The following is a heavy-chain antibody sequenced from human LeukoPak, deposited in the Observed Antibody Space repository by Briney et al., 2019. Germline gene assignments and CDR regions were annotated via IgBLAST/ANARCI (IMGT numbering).Heavy chain of an antibody. D-gene: IGHD6-19*01. V-gene: IGHV3-23*01. CDR2: ITATSDNA. J-gene: IGHJ4*02. Sequence: PGGSLRLSCVASGFTYTKCDMSWIRHAPGKGLEWVAIITATSDNAYYADSVKGRFTISRDNSRNTVYMQMDSLRAEDTAIYYCAGDRNSDWYSPLDYWGQGSQVTVSP. CDR3: AGDRNSDWYSPLDY. CDR1: GFTYTKCD.